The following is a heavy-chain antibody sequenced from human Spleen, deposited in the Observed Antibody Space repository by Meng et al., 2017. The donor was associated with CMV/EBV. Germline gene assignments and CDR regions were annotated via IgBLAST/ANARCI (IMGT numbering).Heavy chain of an antibody. CDR1: GGSISKSSYY. Sequence: SETLSLTCNVSGGSISKSSYYWAWIRQPPGKGLEWIGTVYSSGDTYYNPSLKSRVTISVDSSKNQLSLNLSSVTAADTAMYYCARNVDTTLVGRRGYYYYGMDVWGQGTSVTVSS. CDR3: ARNVDTTLVGRRGYYYYGMDV. D-gene: IGHD5-18*01. CDR2: VYSSGDT. V-gene: IGHV4-39*01. J-gene: IGHJ6*02.